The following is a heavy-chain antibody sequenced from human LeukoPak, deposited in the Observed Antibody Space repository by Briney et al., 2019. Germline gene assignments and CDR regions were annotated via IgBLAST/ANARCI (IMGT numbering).Heavy chain of an antibody. CDR2: INSDGSST. CDR3: ARVWAGTDY. V-gene: IGHV3-74*01. J-gene: IGHJ4*02. Sequence: GGSLRLSCAVSGFTFSSYWMNWVRQAPGKGLVWVSRINSDGSSTSYADSVKGRFTISRGNAKNTLYLQMNSLRAEDTAVYYCARVWAGTDYWGQGTLVTVSS. CDR1: GFTFSSYW. D-gene: IGHD6-19*01.